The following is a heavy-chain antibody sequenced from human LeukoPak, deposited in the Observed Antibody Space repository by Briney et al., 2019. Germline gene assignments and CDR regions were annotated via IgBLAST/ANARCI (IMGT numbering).Heavy chain of an antibody. CDR2: INAGNGNT. J-gene: IGHJ4*02. Sequence: ASVTVSCTASGCTFTSYAMHWVRPAPGQRLEWMGWINAGNGNTKYSQKFQGRVTITRDTSASTAYMELSSLRSEDTAVYYCARDAPHRSSSWYYWGQGTLVTVSS. CDR3: ARDAPHRSSSWYY. CDR1: GCTFTSYA. D-gene: IGHD6-13*01. V-gene: IGHV1-3*01.